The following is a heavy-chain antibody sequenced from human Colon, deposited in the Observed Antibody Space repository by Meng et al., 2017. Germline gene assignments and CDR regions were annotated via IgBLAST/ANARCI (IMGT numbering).Heavy chain of an antibody. CDR3: ARDNWGSLDY. Sequence: QVHPQESGPGLVRPSESLSLTCTVSGASVSDTNDAGSWIRQPPGKGVEWIWYASTNQNPSIKSRVTISVDTSKNQFSLTLNSVTAADTAVYYCARDNWGSLDYWGQGTLVTVSS. V-gene: IGHV4-61*01. D-gene: IGHD7-27*01. CDR2: AST. J-gene: IGHJ4*02. CDR1: GASVSDTNDA.